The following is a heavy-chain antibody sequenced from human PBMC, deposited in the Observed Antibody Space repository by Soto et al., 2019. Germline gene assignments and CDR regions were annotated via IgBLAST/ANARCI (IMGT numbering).Heavy chain of an antibody. D-gene: IGHD3-22*01. Sequence: PGESLKISCKGSGYSFTSYWISWVRQMPGKGLEWMGRIDPSDSYTNYSPSFQGHVTISADKSISTAYLQWSSLKASDTAMYYCAGRYYYDSSGYYWWGQGTLVTVSS. CDR1: GYSFTSYW. V-gene: IGHV5-10-1*01. CDR2: IDPSDSYT. CDR3: AGRYYYDSSGYYW. J-gene: IGHJ4*02.